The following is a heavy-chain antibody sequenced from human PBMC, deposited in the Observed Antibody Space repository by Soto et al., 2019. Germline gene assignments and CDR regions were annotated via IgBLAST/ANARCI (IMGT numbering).Heavy chain of an antibody. J-gene: IGHJ6*02. D-gene: IGHD2-21*01. CDR1: GFTSSDHY. CDR3: ARHIPYHGKDV. CDR2: IRNKVNSYTT. V-gene: IGHV3-72*01. Sequence: EVQLVESGGGLVQPGGSLRLSCAASGFTSSDHYMDWVRQATGKGLEWVGRIRNKVNSYTTEYAASVKGRFTVSRDDSKNSVHLQMNSLKTEDTAVYYCARHIPYHGKDVWGQGTTVTVSS.